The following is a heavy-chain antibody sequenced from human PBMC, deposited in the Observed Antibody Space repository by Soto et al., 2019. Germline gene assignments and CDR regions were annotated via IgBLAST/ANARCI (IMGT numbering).Heavy chain of an antibody. V-gene: IGHV4-34*01. Sequence: QVQLQQWGAGLLKPSETLSLTCAVYGGSLSGYYWSWIRQPPGKGLEWIGEIHDSRSTNYIPSLKSRVTISVDTSKIQFFLKLKSVSAGDTAVYYCARSGYSSSLFRWGQGTLVTVSS. CDR3: ARSGYSSSLFR. J-gene: IGHJ4*02. D-gene: IGHD5-18*01. CDR2: IHDSRST. CDR1: GGSLSGYY.